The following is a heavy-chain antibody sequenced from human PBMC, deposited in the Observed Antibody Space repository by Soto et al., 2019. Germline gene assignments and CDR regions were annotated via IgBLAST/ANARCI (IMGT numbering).Heavy chain of an antibody. CDR1: GGSISSYX. CDR3: ARRRSGPTFFDF. Sequence: QVQLQESGPGLVKPSETLSLTCTVSGGSISSYXWSWIRQPPGKGLEWIGFIYHSGSTTYSPSLKSRVTISIDTSKNQFSLKLTSLTAADTAVYYCARRRSGPTFFDFWGQGTLLTVSS. D-gene: IGHD3-10*01. V-gene: IGHV4-59*08. J-gene: IGHJ4*02. CDR2: IYHSGST.